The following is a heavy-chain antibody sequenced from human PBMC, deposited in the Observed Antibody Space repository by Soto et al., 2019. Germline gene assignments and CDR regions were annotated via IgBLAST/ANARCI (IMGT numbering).Heavy chain of an antibody. Sequence: SETLSLTCTVAGGSIISAAYYWSCNRQHPGKGLEWIGDITHSGSTNYNPSLKSRVTISVDTSKNQFSLKLSSVTAADTAVYYCARGRRITMVRDKYNWFDPWGQGTLVTVSS. V-gene: IGHV4-31*03. D-gene: IGHD3-10*01. J-gene: IGHJ5*02. CDR3: ARGRRITMVRDKYNWFDP. CDR2: ITHSGST. CDR1: GGSIISAAYY.